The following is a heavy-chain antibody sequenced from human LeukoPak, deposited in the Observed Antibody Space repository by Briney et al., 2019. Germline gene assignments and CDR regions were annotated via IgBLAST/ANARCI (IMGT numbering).Heavy chain of an antibody. CDR3: TRDQTPYY. J-gene: IGHJ4*02. V-gene: IGHV3-49*04. Sequence: GGSLRLCCTASGFTFGDYAMTWVRHAPGKGLEWVGFIASETYGGTAEYAASVKGRFTISRDDSKSIAYLQMNSLKTEDTAVYYCTRDQTPYYWGQGTLVTVSS. CDR1: GFTFGDYA. CDR2: IASETYGGTA.